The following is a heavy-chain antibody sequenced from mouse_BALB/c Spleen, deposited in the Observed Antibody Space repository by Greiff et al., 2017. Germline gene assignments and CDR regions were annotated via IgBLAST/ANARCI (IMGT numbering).Heavy chain of an antibody. CDR3: ARAANWDAMDY. CDR2: ISSGSSTI. Sequence: EVKLVESGGGLVQPGGSRKLSCAASGFTFSSFGMHWVRQAPEKGLEWVAYISSGSSTIYYADTVKGRFTISRDNPKNTLFLQMTSLRSEDTAMYYCARAANWDAMDYWGQGTSVTVSS. D-gene: IGHD4-1*01. V-gene: IGHV5-17*02. CDR1: GFTFSSFG. J-gene: IGHJ4*01.